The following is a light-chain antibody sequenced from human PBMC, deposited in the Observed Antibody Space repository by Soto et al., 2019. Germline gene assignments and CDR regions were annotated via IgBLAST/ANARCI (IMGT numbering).Light chain of an antibody. CDR1: QSINSW. Sequence: DIQMTQSPSTLSAFVGDRVTITCRASQSINSWLAWYQQKPGKAPNLLIYKASNLESGAPSRFSGSGSGTEFTLTISSLQPDDLATYYCQQYHRSPVTFGGGTKVEIK. CDR3: QQYHRSPVT. J-gene: IGKJ4*01. CDR2: KAS. V-gene: IGKV1-5*03.